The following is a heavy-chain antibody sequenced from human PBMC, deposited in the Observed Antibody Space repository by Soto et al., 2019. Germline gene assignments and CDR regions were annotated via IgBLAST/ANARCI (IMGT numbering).Heavy chain of an antibody. V-gene: IGHV3-30*18. Sequence: QGQLVESGGGVVQPGRSLRLSCEASGFTFSKYGMQWVRQAPGKGLEWVAVISYDGYLKYYVDSVKGRFTVARDNSKNTLFLEMNRLRVEDTAVYFCAKDFKVSGSHYGTLNYYYGMDVWGQGTTVTVSS. CDR1: GFTFSKYG. D-gene: IGHD3-10*01. J-gene: IGHJ6*02. CDR3: AKDFKVSGSHYGTLNYYYGMDV. CDR2: ISYDGYLK.